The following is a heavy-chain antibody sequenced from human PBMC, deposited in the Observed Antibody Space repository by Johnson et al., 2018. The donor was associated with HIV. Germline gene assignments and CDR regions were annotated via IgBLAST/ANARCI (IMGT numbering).Heavy chain of an antibody. D-gene: IGHD5-18*01. CDR2: ISYDGSNI. CDR3: ASIYSYGLRAAFDI. Sequence: QVQLVESGGGVVQPGRSLRLSCAASGFTFSSYAMHWVRQAPGKRLEWVAVISYDGSNIYYADSVKGRFTISRDNSKNTLYLQMNSLRAEDTAVYYCASIYSYGLRAAFDIWGQGTMVTVSS. V-gene: IGHV3-30*04. CDR1: GFTFSSYA. J-gene: IGHJ3*02.